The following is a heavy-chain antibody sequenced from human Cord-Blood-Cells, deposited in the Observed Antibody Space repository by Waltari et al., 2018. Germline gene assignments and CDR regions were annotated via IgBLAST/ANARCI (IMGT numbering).Heavy chain of an antibody. CDR3: ARRLSTGYFDY. CDR1: GGSISSSSYY. D-gene: IGHD1-1*01. J-gene: IGHJ4*02. CDR2: IYYGGST. Sequence: QLQLQESGPGLVKPSETLSLTCTVSGGSISSSSYYWGWIRQPPGKGVEWIGSIYYGGSTYNNPSLKSRVTISVDTSKNQFSLKLSSVTAADTAVYYCARRLSTGYFDYWGQGTLVTVSS. V-gene: IGHV4-39*01.